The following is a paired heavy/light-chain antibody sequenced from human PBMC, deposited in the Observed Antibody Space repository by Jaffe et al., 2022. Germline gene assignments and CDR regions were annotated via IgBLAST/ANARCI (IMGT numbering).Light chain of an antibody. J-gene: IGLJ2*01. CDR1: SSDVGAYNY. Sequence: QSALTQPASVSGSPGQSITISCTGTSSDVGAYNYVSWYQQHPDKAPKLIIYDVTNRPSGVSNRFAGSKSGNTASLTISGLQAEDEADYYCRSYGPGNTFGVLGGGTKLTVL. CDR3: RSYGPGNTFGV. V-gene: IGLV2-14*03. CDR2: DVT.
Heavy chain of an antibody. CDR3: VRQNYGGNSAADY. Sequence: EVQLVQTGVEVKKPGQSLKISCQGSGYTFSRYWIAWVRQMPGKGLEWMGLIYPGDSETRYSPSFQRQVSISVDKAINTTYLQWSSLKASDTAMYYCVRQNYGGNSAADYWGQGTLVTVSS. CDR1: GYTFSRYW. V-gene: IGHV5-51*01. CDR2: IYPGDSET. J-gene: IGHJ4*02. D-gene: IGHD3-16*01.